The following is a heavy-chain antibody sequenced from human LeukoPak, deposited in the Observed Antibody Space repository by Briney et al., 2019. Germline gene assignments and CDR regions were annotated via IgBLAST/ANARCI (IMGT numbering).Heavy chain of an antibody. CDR2: ISGSGGST. CDR1: GFTFSSYA. V-gene: IGHV3-23*01. J-gene: IGHJ5*02. CDR3: ARELSEQWLVLELNWFDP. Sequence: PGGSLRLSCAASGFTFSSYAMSWVRQAPGKGLEWVSAISGSGGSTYYADSVKGRFTISRDNSKNTLYLQMNSLRAEDTAVYYCARELSEQWLVLELNWFDPWGQGTLVTVSS. D-gene: IGHD6-19*01.